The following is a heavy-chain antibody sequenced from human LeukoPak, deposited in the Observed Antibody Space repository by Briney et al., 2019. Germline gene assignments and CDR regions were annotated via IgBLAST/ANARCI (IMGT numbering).Heavy chain of an antibody. CDR1: GYIFTGYY. V-gene: IGHV1-2*02. D-gene: IGHD3-10*01. J-gene: IGHJ6*03. CDR3: ARDMVHGNYYYYYMDV. Sequence: GASVKVSCKASGYIFTGYYMHWVRQAPGQGLEWRGWINPNSGGTNYAQKFQGRVTMTRDTSISTAYMELSRLRSDDTAVYYCARDMVHGNYYYYYMDVWGKGTTVTISS. CDR2: INPNSGGT.